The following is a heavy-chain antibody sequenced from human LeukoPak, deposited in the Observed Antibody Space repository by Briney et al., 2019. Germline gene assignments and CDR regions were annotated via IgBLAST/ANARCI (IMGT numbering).Heavy chain of an antibody. CDR1: GYTFTGYY. D-gene: IGHD1/OR15-1a*01. CDR2: ISAYNGNT. V-gene: IGHV1-18*04. Sequence: GASVKVSFKASGYTFTGYYMHWVRQAPGQGLEWMGWISAYNGNTNYAQKLQGRVTMTTDTSTSTAYMELRSLRSDGTAVYYCARTRTSLAWYVPYYYYGMDVWGQGTTVTVSS. J-gene: IGHJ6*02. CDR3: ARTRTSLAWYVPYYYYGMDV.